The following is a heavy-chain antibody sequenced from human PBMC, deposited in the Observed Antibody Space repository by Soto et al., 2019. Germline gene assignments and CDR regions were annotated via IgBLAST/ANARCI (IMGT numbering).Heavy chain of an antibody. Sequence: QPGGSLRLSCTASGFAFSMYWMHWVRQAPGKGPEWVSRISDDGSSADYADSVKGGLTISRDNAKNTLYLEMHVLRADDTAVYYCTRGPRPSSVGTGAFWGQGTPVTVSS. CDR3: TRGPRPSSVGTGAF. D-gene: IGHD3-10*01. V-gene: IGHV3-74*01. J-gene: IGHJ4*02. CDR1: GFAFSMYW. CDR2: ISDDGSSA.